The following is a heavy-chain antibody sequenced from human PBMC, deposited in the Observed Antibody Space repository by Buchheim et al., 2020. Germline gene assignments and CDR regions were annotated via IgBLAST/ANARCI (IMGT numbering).Heavy chain of an antibody. V-gene: IGHV1-46*03. CDR1: GYTFTSYY. D-gene: IGHD5-18*01. Sequence: QVQLVQSGAEVKKPGASVKVSCKASGYTFTSYYMHWVRQAPGQGLEWMGIINPSGGSTSYAQKFQGRVTMPRDTSTSTAYMELSSLRSEDTAVYYCARAGTIQLYYYYGMDVWGQGTT. CDR2: INPSGGST. J-gene: IGHJ6*02. CDR3: ARAGTIQLYYYYGMDV.